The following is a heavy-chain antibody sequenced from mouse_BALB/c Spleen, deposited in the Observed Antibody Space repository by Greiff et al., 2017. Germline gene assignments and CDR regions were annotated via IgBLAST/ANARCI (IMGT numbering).Heavy chain of an antibody. CDR3: AKSTMITTGFAY. V-gene: IGHV2-9*02. D-gene: IGHD2-4*01. Sequence: VKLMESGPGLVAPSQSLSITCTVSGFSLTSYGVHWVRQPPGKGLEWLGVIWAGGSTNYNSALMSRLSISKDNSKSQVFLKMNSLQTDDTAMYYCAKSTMITTGFAYWGQGTLVTVSA. CDR1: GFSLTSYG. CDR2: IWAGGST. J-gene: IGHJ3*01.